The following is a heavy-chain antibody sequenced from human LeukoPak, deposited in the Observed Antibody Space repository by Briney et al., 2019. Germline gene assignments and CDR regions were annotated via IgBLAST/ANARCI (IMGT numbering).Heavy chain of an antibody. CDR3: AREGYSYGLGPYGMDV. V-gene: IGHV3-21*01. J-gene: IGHJ6*04. CDR1: GFTFSSYS. Sequence: GGSLRLSCAASGFTFSSYSMNWVRQAPGKGLEWVSSISSSSSDIYYADSVKGRFTISRDNAKNSLYLQMNSLRAEDTAVYYCAREGYSYGLGPYGMDVWGKGTTVTVSS. CDR2: ISSSSSDI. D-gene: IGHD5-18*01.